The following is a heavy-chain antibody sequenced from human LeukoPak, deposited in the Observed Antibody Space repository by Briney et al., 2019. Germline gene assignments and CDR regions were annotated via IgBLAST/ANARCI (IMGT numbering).Heavy chain of an antibody. CDR2: FDPEDGET. V-gene: IGHV1-24*01. D-gene: IGHD3-10*01. CDR1: GYTLTELS. J-gene: IGHJ4*02. CDR3: ATNPLWFGELLYESDY. Sequence: ASVKVSCKVSGYTLTELSMHWLRQAPGKGLEWMGGFDPEDGETMYAQKFQGRVTMTEDTSTDTAYMELSSLRSEDTAVYYCATNPLWFGELLYESDYWGQGTLVTVSS.